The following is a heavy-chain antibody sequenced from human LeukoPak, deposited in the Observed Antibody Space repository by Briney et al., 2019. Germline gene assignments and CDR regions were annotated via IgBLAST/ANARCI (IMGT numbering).Heavy chain of an antibody. CDR1: GGSISSGDYY. CDR2: IYYSGST. J-gene: IGHJ5*02. D-gene: IGHD3-22*01. CDR3: ARIYYDSQGNWFDP. Sequence: SETLSLTCTVSGGSISSGDYYWSWIRQPPGKGLEWIGYIYYSGSTYYNPSLKSRVTISVDTSKNQFSLKLSSVTAADTAVYYCARIYYDSQGNWFDPWGQGTLVTVSS. V-gene: IGHV4-30-4*01.